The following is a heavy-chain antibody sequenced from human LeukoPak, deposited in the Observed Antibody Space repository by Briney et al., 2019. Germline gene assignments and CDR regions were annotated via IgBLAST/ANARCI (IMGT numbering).Heavy chain of an antibody. CDR1: GFTFSNYI. V-gene: IGHV3-21*01. D-gene: IGHD6-13*01. CDR3: ARDCEVAAAGTVYYYYGMDV. Sequence: NPGGSLRLSCAASGFTFSNYIMNWVRQAPGKGLEWVSSISSSSSYIYYADSVKGRFTISRDNAKNSLYLQMNSLRAEDTAVYYCARDCEVAAAGTVYYYYGMDVWGQGTTVTVSS. CDR2: ISSSSSYI. J-gene: IGHJ6*02.